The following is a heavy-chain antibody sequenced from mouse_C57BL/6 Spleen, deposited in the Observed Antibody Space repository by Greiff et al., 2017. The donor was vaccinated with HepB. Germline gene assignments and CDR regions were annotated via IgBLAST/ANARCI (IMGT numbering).Heavy chain of an antibody. V-gene: IGHV1-64*01. CDR1: GYTFTSYW. Sequence: VQLQQPGAALVKPGASVKLSCKASGYTFTSYWMHWVKQRPGQGLEWIGMIHPNSGSTNYNEKFKSKATLTVDKSSSTAYMQLSSLTSEDSAVYNSARVGDITTVDAWFAYWGQGTLVTVSA. CDR3: ARVGDITTVDAWFAY. D-gene: IGHD1-1*01. J-gene: IGHJ3*01. CDR2: IHPNSGST.